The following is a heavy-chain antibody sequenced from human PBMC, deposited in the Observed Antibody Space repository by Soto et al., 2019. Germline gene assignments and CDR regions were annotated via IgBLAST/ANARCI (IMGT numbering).Heavy chain of an antibody. J-gene: IGHJ4*02. CDR3: ARLVYYDFWSGPAVDY. CDR1: GGTFSSYA. V-gene: IGHV1-69*12. D-gene: IGHD3-3*01. Sequence: QVQLVQSGAEVKKPGSSVKVSCKASGGTFSSYAISWVRQAPGQGLEWMGGIIPIFGTANYAQKFQGRVTLTADESTSTAYMELSSLRSEDTAVYYCARLVYYDFWSGPAVDYWGQGTLVTVSS. CDR2: IIPIFGTA.